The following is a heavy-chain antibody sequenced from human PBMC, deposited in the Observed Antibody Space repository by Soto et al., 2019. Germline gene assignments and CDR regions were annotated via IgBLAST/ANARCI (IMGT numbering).Heavy chain of an antibody. CDR2: IFPLFGTA. V-gene: IGHV1-69*13. CDR3: ARDLGGWPDY. J-gene: IGHJ4*02. CDR1: GGTFSSYT. Sequence: GASVKVSCKASGGTFSSYTIGWVRQAPGQGLEWMGGIFPLFGTANYAQKFQGRVTITADESTSTAYMELSSLRSDDTAVYYCARDLGGWPDYWGQGTLVTVSS. D-gene: IGHD2-15*01.